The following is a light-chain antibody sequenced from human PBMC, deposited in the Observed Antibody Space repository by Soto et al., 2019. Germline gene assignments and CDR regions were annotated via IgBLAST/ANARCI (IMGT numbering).Light chain of an antibody. Sequence: IVMTQSPATLSVSPGERVTVSCRASQSVSSNLAWYQQKPGQAPRLLIYGASTRATGIPAGFSGSGSGTEFTLTISSLQSEDFAVYYCQQYNNWPRALTFGGGTRLEI. V-gene: IGKV3-15*01. CDR2: GAS. CDR3: QQYNNWPRALT. CDR1: QSVSSN. J-gene: IGKJ5*01.